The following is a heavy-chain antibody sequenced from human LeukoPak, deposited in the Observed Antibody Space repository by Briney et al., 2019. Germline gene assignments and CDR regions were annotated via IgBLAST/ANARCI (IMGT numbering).Heavy chain of an antibody. CDR1: GFTFSDYY. Sequence: GESLRHSCAASGFTFSDYYMTWIRQAPGKGLEWISYISTSAGTIYYADSVKGRFTISRDNAKNSLYLQMNSLRAEDTAVYYCTRDANDSSGFDFDYWGQGTLATVSS. CDR3: TRDANDSSGFDFDY. D-gene: IGHD3-22*01. J-gene: IGHJ4*02. V-gene: IGHV3-11*01. CDR2: ISTSAGTI.